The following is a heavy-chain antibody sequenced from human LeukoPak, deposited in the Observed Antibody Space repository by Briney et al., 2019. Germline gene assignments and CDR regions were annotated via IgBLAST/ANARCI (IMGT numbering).Heavy chain of an antibody. V-gene: IGHV3-30*18. J-gene: IGHJ6*02. D-gene: IGHD1-1*01. CDR1: GFTFNYYG. CDR2: ISHDANKK. CDR3: ANTNFKWEELENGMDV. Sequence: GGSLRLSCAASGFTFNYYGMHWARQAPGKGLEWVAFISHDANKKSYAESVKGRFTISRDNSKNTLYLHINSLRTEDTAVYYCANTNFKWEELENGMDVWGQGTAVIVSS.